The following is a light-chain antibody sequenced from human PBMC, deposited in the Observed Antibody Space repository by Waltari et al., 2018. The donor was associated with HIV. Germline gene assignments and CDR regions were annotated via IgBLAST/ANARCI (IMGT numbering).Light chain of an antibody. CDR1: QGIRID. CDR2: AAS. J-gene: IGKJ1*01. Sequence: AIRMTQSPSSFSASTGDRVTITCRASQGIRIDLAWYQQKPGNAPKLLVYAASTLQSGVPSRFSGSGSGSDFTLTISCLQSEDFATYYCQQYYRYPRTFGQGTKVEIK. V-gene: IGKV1-8*01. CDR3: QQYYRYPRT.